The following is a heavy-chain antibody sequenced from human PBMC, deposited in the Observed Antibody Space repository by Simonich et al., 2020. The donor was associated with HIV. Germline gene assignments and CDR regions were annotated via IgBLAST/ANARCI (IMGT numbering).Heavy chain of an antibody. CDR3: ARGFYQRLYYFDY. D-gene: IGHD2-2*01. V-gene: IGHV4-34*01. J-gene: IGHJ4*02. Sequence: QVQLQQWGAGLLKPSETLSLTCAVSGGSFSGYYWSWIRQPPGKGLEWLGEINHSGSNNYNPSLKSRVTISVDTSKNQFSRKLSSVTAADTAVYYCARGFYQRLYYFDYWGQGTLVTVSS. CDR2: INHSGSN. CDR1: GGSFSGYY.